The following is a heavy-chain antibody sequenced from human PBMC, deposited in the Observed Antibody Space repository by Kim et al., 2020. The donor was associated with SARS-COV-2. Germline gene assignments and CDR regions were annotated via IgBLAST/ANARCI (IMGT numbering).Heavy chain of an antibody. CDR2: INHSGST. CDR3: ARQGIYYYGSGSYYNVAVYCYGMDV. D-gene: IGHD3-10*01. Sequence: SETLSLTCAVYGGSFSGYYWSWIRQPPGKGLEWIGEINHSGSTNYNPSLKSRVTISVVTSKNQFSLKLSSVTAADTAVYYCARQGIYYYGSGSYYNVAVYCYGMDVWGQGTTVTVSS. CDR1: GGSFSGYY. V-gene: IGHV4-34*01. J-gene: IGHJ6*02.